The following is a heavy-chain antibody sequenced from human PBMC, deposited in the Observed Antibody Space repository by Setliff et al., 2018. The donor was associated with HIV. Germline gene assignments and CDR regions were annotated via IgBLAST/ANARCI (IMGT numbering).Heavy chain of an antibody. CDR3: ARGTVGAGASFP. CDR2: ISHSGNT. V-gene: IGHV4-59*11. J-gene: IGHJ5*02. Sequence: SQTLSLTCTVSGDSINTHYWSWIRQPPGKGLEWIGCISHSGNTNFNPSLNSRVTISLDTSKNQFSLRLTSLTAADTAIYYCARGTVGAGASFPWGRGILVTVSS. CDR1: GDSINTHY. D-gene: IGHD1-26*01.